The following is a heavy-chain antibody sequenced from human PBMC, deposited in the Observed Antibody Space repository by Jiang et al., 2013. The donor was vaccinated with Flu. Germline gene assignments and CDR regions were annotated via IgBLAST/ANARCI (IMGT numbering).Heavy chain of an antibody. CDR2: ISGSGGST. D-gene: IGHD3-22*01. CDR1: GFTFSSYA. CDR3: AKCILPSPDYYDSSGYCLDY. Sequence: VQLLESGGGLVQPGGSLRLSCAASGFTFSSYAMSWVRQAPGKGLEWVSAISGSGGSTYYADSVKGRFTISRDNSKNTLYLQMNSLRAEDTAVYYCAKCILPSPDYYDSSGYCLDYWGQGTLGHRLL. V-gene: IGHV3-23*01. J-gene: IGHJ4*02.